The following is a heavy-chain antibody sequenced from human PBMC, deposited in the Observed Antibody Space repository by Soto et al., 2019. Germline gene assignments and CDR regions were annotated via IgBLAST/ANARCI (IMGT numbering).Heavy chain of an antibody. CDR1: GFTFPSSA. D-gene: IGHD2-2*01. CDR2: IVVGSGNT. V-gene: IGHV1-58*01. J-gene: IGHJ6*02. Sequence: ASVKVSCKASGFTFPSSAVQWVRQARGQRLEWIGWIVVGSGNTNYAQKFQERVTITRDMSTSTAYMELSSLRSEDTAVYYCAADKLGYCSSTSCYGYYYGMDVWGQGTTVTVSS. CDR3: AADKLGYCSSTSCYGYYYGMDV.